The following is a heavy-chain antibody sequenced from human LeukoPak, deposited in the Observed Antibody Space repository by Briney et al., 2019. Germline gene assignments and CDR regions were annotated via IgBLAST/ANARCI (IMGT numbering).Heavy chain of an antibody. Sequence: ASVKVSCKASGYTFTSYDINWVRQAPGQGLEWMGWISAYNGNTTYAQKLQGRVTMTTDTSTSTAYMELRSLRSDDTAVYYCARVGIAVAPEELDYWGQGTLVTVSS. CDR3: ARVGIAVAPEELDY. CDR1: GYTFTSYD. V-gene: IGHV1-18*01. D-gene: IGHD6-19*01. CDR2: ISAYNGNT. J-gene: IGHJ4*02.